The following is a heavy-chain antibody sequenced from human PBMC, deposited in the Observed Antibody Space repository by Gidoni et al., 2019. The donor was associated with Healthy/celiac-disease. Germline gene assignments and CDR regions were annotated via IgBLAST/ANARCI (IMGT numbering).Heavy chain of an antibody. V-gene: IGHV3-48*02. J-gene: IGHJ6*02. CDR1: GFTFRSYS. Sequence: EVQLVESGGGLVQHGGSLRLSCAASGFTFRSYSMNGVRQAPGKGLEWVSYISSRSSTIYYADSVKGRFTISRDNAKNSLYLQMNSLRDEDTAVYYCARDRRDIVATILIYTNYYGMDVWGQGTTVTVSS. D-gene: IGHD5-12*01. CDR2: ISSRSSTI. CDR3: ARDRRDIVATILIYTNYYGMDV.